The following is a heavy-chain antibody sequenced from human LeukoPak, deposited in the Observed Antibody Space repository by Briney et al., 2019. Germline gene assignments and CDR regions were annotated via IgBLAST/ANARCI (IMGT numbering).Heavy chain of an antibody. D-gene: IGHD5-18*01. CDR1: GGSISSSSYY. CDR2: IYYSGST. V-gene: IGHV4-39*01. CDR3: ARASYSYGYWGYFDY. Sequence: SETLSLTCTVSGGSISSSSYYWGWIRQPPGKGLEWIGSIYYSGSTYYNPSLKSRVTISVDTSKNQFSLKLSSVTAADTAVYYCARASYSYGYWGYFDYWGQGTLVTVSS. J-gene: IGHJ4*02.